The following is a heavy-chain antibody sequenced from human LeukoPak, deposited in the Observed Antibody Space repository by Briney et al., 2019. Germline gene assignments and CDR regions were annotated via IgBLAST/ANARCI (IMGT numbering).Heavy chain of an antibody. CDR3: TKANFDH. CDR1: DFTVSANY. Sequence: GGSLRLSCAVSDFTVSANYMNWVRQAPGKELEWVSFMDPDGAASYADSVKGRFTISRDDSKNVLLLQMNSLRVEDTAMYYYTKANFDHWGQGTMVTVSS. V-gene: IGHV3-53*01. J-gene: IGHJ3*01. CDR2: MDPDGAA.